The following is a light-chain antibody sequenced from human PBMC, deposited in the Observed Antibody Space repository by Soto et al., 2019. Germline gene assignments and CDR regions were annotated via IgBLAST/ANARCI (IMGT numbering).Light chain of an antibody. V-gene: IGKV1-27*01. CDR1: HAISTY. CDR2: SAS. CDR3: QQFNSVPNT. Sequence: DLQMTQSPSSLSASVGDRVTITCRASHAISTYLAWYQQKPGKVPKLLIYSASTLHSGVPSRFSGSGSGTDFTLTISSLQPEDVATYHCQQFNSVPNTFGPGTKVDIK. J-gene: IGKJ3*01.